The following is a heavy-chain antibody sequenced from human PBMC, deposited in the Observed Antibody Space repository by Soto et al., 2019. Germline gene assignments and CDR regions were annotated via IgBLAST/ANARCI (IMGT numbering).Heavy chain of an antibody. V-gene: IGHV6-1*01. Sequence: SQTLSLTCALSVDSVSSNSAAWNWIRPSPSRGLEWLGRTYYRSEWYNDYAVSVKSRITINPDTSKNQFSLQLNSVTPEDTAVYYCARDLGSWSGWSAPFDPWGQGTLVTVSS. CDR3: ARDLGSWSGWSAPFDP. CDR2: TYYRSEWYN. CDR1: VDSVSSNSAA. D-gene: IGHD6-19*01. J-gene: IGHJ5*02.